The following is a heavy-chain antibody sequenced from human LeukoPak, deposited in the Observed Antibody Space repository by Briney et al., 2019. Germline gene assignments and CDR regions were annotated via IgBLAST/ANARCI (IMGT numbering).Heavy chain of an antibody. CDR1: GFTFSNYA. CDR3: AKDTSAWWYHRAYMNV. D-gene: IGHD2-15*01. V-gene: IGHV3-23*01. CDR2: ISGSGDTT. J-gene: IGHJ6*03. Sequence: GGSLRLSCAASGFTFSNYAMSWVRQAPGGGLEWVSAISGSGDTTFHADSGKGRFTTSRDNSKNTLSLQMSGLRVEDSAVYFCAKDTSAWWYHRAYMNVWGTGTTVTVSS.